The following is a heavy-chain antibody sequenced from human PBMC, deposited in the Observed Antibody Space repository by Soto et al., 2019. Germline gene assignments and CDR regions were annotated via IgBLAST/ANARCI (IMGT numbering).Heavy chain of an antibody. V-gene: IGHV3-23*01. CDR2: ILVGGST. Sequence: GVSLRLSCAVSGFICSSYDMSWVRQAPGKGLECVSTILVGGSTHYEDSVKGRFTISRDTSKNTVYLQMNSLTAGDTAFYYCAKATATSGGAFEIYGQGTMVTV. CDR3: AKATATSGGAFEI. J-gene: IGHJ3*02. D-gene: IGHD1-1*01. CDR1: GFICSSYD.